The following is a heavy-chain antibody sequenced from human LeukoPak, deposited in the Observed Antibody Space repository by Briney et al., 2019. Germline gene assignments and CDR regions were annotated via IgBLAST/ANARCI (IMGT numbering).Heavy chain of an antibody. J-gene: IGHJ4*02. D-gene: IGHD3-22*01. Sequence: PGGSLGLSCAASGFTFSSYAMHWVRQAPGKGLEWVAVTSYDGNNEKYADSVKARFTISRDNSKNTVYLQMNSLRAEDTAVYYCARIRSPYYDSSGPIEGVDYWGQGTLVTVSS. CDR3: ARIRSPYYDSSGPIEGVDY. V-gene: IGHV3-30*04. CDR2: TSYDGNNE. CDR1: GFTFSSYA.